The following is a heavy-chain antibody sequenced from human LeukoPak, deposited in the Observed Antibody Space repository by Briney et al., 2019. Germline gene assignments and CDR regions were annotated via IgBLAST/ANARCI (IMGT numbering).Heavy chain of an antibody. V-gene: IGHV4-34*01. Sequence: SETLSITCAVYGGSFSGYYWSWIRQPPGNGLEWIGEINHSGSTNYNPSLKSRVTISVDTSKNQFSLKLSSVTAADTAVYYCARRGYSSSWFSFVFDYWGQGTLVTVSS. CDR2: INHSGST. CDR3: ARRGYSSSWFSFVFDY. J-gene: IGHJ4*02. D-gene: IGHD6-13*01. CDR1: GGSFSGYY.